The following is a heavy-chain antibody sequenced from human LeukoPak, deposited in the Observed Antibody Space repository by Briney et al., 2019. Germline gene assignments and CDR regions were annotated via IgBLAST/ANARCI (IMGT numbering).Heavy chain of an antibody. D-gene: IGHD4-23*01. V-gene: IGHV1-69*04. CDR2: IVPILGIA. Sequence: GASVKVSWKASGGTFSSYAISWVRQAPGQGLEWMGRIVPILGIANYAQKFQGRVTITADKSTSTAYMELSSLRSEDTAVYYCAGDGGYGGNSVFDYWGQGTLVTVSS. CDR3: AGDGGYGGNSVFDY. J-gene: IGHJ4*02. CDR1: GGTFSSYA.